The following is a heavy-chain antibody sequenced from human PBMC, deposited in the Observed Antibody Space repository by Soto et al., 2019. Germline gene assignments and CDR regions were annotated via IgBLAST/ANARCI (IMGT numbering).Heavy chain of an antibody. D-gene: IGHD3-16*01. Sequence: QVQLVQSGAEMKKPGASVKVSCKASGYTFTSYDVNWVRQATGQGLEWMGWMNPNSVNTGYAQKFLVRVTMTRNTSISTAYMELSSVRSEDSAVYYCAKEITDYGLDVWGQGTTVTVSS. CDR3: AKEITDYGLDV. J-gene: IGHJ6*02. V-gene: IGHV1-8*01. CDR2: MNPNSVNT. CDR1: GYTFTSYD.